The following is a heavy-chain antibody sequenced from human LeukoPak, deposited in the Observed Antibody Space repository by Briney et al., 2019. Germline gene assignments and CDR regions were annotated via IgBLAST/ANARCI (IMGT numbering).Heavy chain of an antibody. V-gene: IGHV4-39*01. CDR3: ARQDDILTGYSWFDP. D-gene: IGHD3-9*01. J-gene: IGHJ5*02. Sequence: SETLSLTCTVSGGSISSSSYYWGWIRQPPGKGLEWIGSIYYSGSTNYNPSLKSRVTISVDTSKNQFSLKLSSVTAADTAVYYCARQDDILTGYSWFDPWGQGTLVTVSS. CDR2: IYYSGST. CDR1: GGSISSSSYY.